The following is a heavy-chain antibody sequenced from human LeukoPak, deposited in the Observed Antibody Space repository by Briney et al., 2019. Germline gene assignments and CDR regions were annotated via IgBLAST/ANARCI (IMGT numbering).Heavy chain of an antibody. D-gene: IGHD3-16*01. CDR2: INHSGST. CDR1: GGSFSGYH. CDR3: ARVPSWGALDY. V-gene: IGHV4-34*01. Sequence: PSETLSLTCAVYGGSFSGYHWSWISQPPGKGLEWIGEINHSGSTNYNPSLKSRVTISVDTSKNQFSLKLSSVTAADTAVYYCARVPSWGALDYWGQGTLVTVSS. J-gene: IGHJ4*02.